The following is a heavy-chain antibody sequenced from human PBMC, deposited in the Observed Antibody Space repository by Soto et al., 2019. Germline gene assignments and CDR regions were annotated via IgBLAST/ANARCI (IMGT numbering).Heavy chain of an antibody. D-gene: IGHD4-17*01. CDR2: IYPGDSDT. V-gene: IGHV5-51*03. Sequence: EVQLVQSGAEVKKPGESLKISCKGSGYSFTSYWIDWVRQMPGKGLEWMGIIYPGDSDTRYSPSFQGQVTISADKSISTAYLQWSSLKASDTAMYYCASRDFYGDYDYAFDIWGQGTMVTVSS. J-gene: IGHJ3*02. CDR1: GYSFTSYW. CDR3: ASRDFYGDYDYAFDI.